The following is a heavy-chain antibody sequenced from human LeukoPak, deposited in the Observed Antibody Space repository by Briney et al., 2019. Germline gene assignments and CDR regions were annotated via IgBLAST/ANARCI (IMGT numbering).Heavy chain of an antibody. CDR1: GYTFTSYG. CDR3: VRDIVIRYHGPGNYDIFADAFDL. J-gene: IGHJ3*01. V-gene: IGHV1-2*02. Sequence: ASVKVSCKASGYTFTSYGISWVRQAPGQGLEWMGWINPHTGDTKCSQKFQGRVSMTRDTSINTAYMDLSRLTSDDTAVYFCVRDIVIRYHGPGNYDIFADAFDLWGRGTMVTVSS. D-gene: IGHD3-10*01. CDR2: INPHTGDT.